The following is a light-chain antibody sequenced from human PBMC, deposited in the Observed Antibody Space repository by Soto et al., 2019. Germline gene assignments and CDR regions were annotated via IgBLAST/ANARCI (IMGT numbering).Light chain of an antibody. J-gene: IGKJ1*01. V-gene: IGKV3-20*01. CDR2: GAS. CDR3: QQYGSSRT. Sequence: EIVLTQSPGTLSLSPGEGATLSCRASQSISSNFLAWYQQKRGQAPRLLIHGASNRATGIPDRFSGSGSGTDFTLTITRLEPEDFAVYYCQQYGSSRTFGQGTKVDI. CDR1: QSISSNF.